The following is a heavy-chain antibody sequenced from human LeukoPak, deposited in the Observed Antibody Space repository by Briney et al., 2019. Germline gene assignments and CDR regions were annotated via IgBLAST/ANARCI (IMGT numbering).Heavy chain of an antibody. Sequence: GGSLRLSCAASGFTFSSYAMSWVRQAPGKGLEWVSAISGSGGSTYYADSVKGRFTISRDNSKNTLYLQMNSLRAEDTAVYYCAKDTGPVIAVAGIFDYWGQGTLVTVSS. CDR2: ISGSGGST. J-gene: IGHJ4*02. CDR3: AKDTGPVIAVAGIFDY. D-gene: IGHD6-19*01. CDR1: GFTFSSYA. V-gene: IGHV3-23*01.